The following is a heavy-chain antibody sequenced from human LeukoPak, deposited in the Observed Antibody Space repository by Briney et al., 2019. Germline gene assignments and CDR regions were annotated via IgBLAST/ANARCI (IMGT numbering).Heavy chain of an antibody. V-gene: IGHV4-30-4*01. J-gene: IGHJ5*02. Sequence: PSQTLSLPCTVSGRSLSSGDYYWSWIRQPPGKGLEWFGYLYYSGSTYHNPSLKSRVTISVDTSKNQFSLKLSSVTAADTAVYYCASRHYYDSSGYEVFDPWGQGTLVTVSS. CDR3: ASRHYYDSSGYEVFDP. D-gene: IGHD3-22*01. CDR1: GRSLSSGDYY. CDR2: LYYSGST.